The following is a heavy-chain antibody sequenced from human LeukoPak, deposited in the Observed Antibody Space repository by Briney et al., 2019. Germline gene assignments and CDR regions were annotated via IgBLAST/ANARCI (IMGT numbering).Heavy chain of an antibody. CDR3: ARGSDFWSGP. D-gene: IGHD3-3*01. V-gene: IGHV4-31*03. CDR1: GVSISSGGFY. Sequence: SETLSLTCTVSGVSISSGGFYCSWLRQPPAKGLEWIGYIYYSGSTYYNPSLESRVTISVDTSKNQFSLKLRSVTAADTAVYYCARGSDFWSGPWGQGTLVTVSS. CDR2: IYYSGST. J-gene: IGHJ5*02.